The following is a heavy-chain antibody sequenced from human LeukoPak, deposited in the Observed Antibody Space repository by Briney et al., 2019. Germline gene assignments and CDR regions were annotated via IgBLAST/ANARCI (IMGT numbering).Heavy chain of an antibody. J-gene: IGHJ4*02. CDR1: GYTFTGYY. D-gene: IGHD2-2*01. Sequence: ASVKVSCKASGYTFTGYYMHWVRQAPGQGLEWMGRINPNSGGTNYAQKFQGRVTMTRDTSISTAYMELSRLRSDDTAVYYCARVPRYCSSTSCLDYWDQGTLVTVSS. CDR2: INPNSGGT. V-gene: IGHV1-2*06. CDR3: ARVPRYCSSTSCLDY.